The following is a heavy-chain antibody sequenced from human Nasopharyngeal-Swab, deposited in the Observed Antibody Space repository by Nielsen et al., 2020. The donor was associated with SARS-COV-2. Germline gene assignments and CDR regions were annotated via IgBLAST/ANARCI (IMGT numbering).Heavy chain of an antibody. V-gene: IGHV4-34*01. J-gene: IGHJ6*02. CDR3: ATLKEYNDFWSGHMDGMDV. Sequence: SETLSLTCSVSGGSISGYYWNWIRQPPGKGLEWIGEINHSGSTKHNPSLKSRVTISVDPSKNQFSLKLSSVTAADTAVYYCATLKEYNDFWSGHMDGMDVWGQGTTVTVAS. CDR2: INHSGST. CDR1: GGSISGYY. D-gene: IGHD3-3*01.